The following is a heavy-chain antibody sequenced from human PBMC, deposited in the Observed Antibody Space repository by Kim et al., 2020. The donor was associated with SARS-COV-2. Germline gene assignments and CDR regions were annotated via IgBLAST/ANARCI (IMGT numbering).Heavy chain of an antibody. Sequence: GGSLRLSCAASGFTFSNYGMNWVRHAPGKGLEWVSRITGSGGSTYYADSVKGRFTISRDNSKNTLYLQMNSLRAEDTALYYCAKVTYMARGTNYYYNGMDVWGQGTTVTVSS. D-gene: IGHD3-10*01. J-gene: IGHJ6*02. CDR1: GFTFSNYG. V-gene: IGHV3-23*01. CDR2: ITGSGGST. CDR3: AKVTYMARGTNYYYNGMDV.